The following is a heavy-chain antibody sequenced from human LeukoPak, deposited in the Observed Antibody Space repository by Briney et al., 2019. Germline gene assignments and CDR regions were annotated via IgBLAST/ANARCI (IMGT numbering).Heavy chain of an antibody. V-gene: IGHV3-21*01. D-gene: IGHD2/OR15-2a*01. Sequence: GGFLRLSCAASGFTFSSYWMSWVRQAPGKGLEWVSSITSSGRYIYYADSVEGRFTISRDNSENSLYLQMDSLTAEDTAVYFCTRKGSQWDFLVDYWGQGTRVAVSP. CDR3: TRKGSQWDFLVDY. CDR2: ITSSGRYI. J-gene: IGHJ4*02. CDR1: GFTFSSYW.